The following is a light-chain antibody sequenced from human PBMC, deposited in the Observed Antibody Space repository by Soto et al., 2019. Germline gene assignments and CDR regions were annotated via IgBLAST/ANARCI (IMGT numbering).Light chain of an antibody. CDR2: EVS. Sequence: QSVLTQPPSASGSPGQSVTISCTGTSSDVGAYNYVSWYQQHPGKAPKLMIHEVSKRPSGVPDRFSASKSGNTASLTVSGLQAEDEADYHCSSHGGSNNFYVFGTGTKVTVL. CDR1: SSDVGAYNY. CDR3: SSHGGSNNFYV. V-gene: IGLV2-8*01. J-gene: IGLJ1*01.